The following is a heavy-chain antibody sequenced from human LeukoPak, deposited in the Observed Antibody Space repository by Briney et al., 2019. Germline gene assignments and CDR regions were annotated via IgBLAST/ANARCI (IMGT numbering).Heavy chain of an antibody. D-gene: IGHD3-10*01. CDR1: GCTFTDHY. CDR2: VDPEDNET. J-gene: IGHJ5*02. Sequence: VKIFCKASGCTFTDHYMHWVQQAPGKGLEWMGRVDPEDNETKYGEKFQGRVTITADTSTDTSYMELSSLRSEDTAVYYCARETGSWSSGLTSFDPWRKETLVTVSS. CDR3: ARETGSWSSGLTSFDP. V-gene: IGHV1-69-2*01.